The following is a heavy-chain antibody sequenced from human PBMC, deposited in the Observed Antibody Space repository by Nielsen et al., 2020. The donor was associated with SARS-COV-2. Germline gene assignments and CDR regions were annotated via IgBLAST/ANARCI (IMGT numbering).Heavy chain of an antibody. CDR1: GGSISSGDYY. Sequence: SETLSLTCTVSGGSISSGDYYWTWIRQPPGKGLEYIGYISYSGSTYYDPSLKNRVTISGDTSKNQFSLRLSSVTAADTAVYYCARGGSYFDYWGQGTLITVSS. D-gene: IGHD3-10*01. CDR3: ARGGSYFDY. V-gene: IGHV4-30-4*01. CDR2: ISYSGST. J-gene: IGHJ4*02.